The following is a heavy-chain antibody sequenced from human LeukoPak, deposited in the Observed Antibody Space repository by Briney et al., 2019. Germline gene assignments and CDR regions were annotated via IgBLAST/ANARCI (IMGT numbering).Heavy chain of an antibody. CDR1: GYTLTSYD. CDR2: MNPNSGNT. D-gene: IGHD3-9*01. V-gene: IGHV1-8*01. J-gene: IGHJ4*02. CDR3: AKDHGDILTGYYSSYFDY. Sequence: ASVKVSCKASGYTLTSYDINWVRQATGQGLEWMGWMNPNSGNTGYAQKFQGRVTMTRNTSISTAYMELSSLRSEDPAVYYCAKDHGDILTGYYSSYFDYWGQGTLVNVSS.